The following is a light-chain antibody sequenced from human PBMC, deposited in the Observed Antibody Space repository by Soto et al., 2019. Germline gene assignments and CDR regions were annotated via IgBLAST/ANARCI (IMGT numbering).Light chain of an antibody. CDR2: DAS. CDR1: QTVRNNY. V-gene: IGKV3-20*01. J-gene: IGKJ5*01. CDR3: KQYGSSPG. Sequence: EFVLTQSPGTLSLSPGERATLSCRASQTVRNNYLAWYQQKFGQAPRLLIYDASSRATGVPDRFGGSGSGTDFTLTISRVEPEDFAVYYCKQYGSSPGFGQGTRLEIK.